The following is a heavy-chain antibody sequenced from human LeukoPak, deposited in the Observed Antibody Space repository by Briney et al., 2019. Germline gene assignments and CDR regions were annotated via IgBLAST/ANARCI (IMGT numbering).Heavy chain of an antibody. D-gene: IGHD6-19*01. V-gene: IGHV3-7*01. CDR2: IKQDGSEK. J-gene: IGHJ4*02. Sequence: GGSLRLSCAASGFTFSSYWMSWVRQAPGKGLERVANIKQDGSEKYYVDSVKGRFTISRDNAKNSLYLQMNSLRAEDTAVYYCARGFHSSGWYLATTFDYWGQGTLVTVSS. CDR3: ARGFHSSGWYLATTFDY. CDR1: GFTFSSYW.